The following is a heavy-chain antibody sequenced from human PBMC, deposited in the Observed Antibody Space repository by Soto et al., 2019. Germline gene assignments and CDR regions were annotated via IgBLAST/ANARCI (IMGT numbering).Heavy chain of an antibody. CDR2: TYYRSKWYN. J-gene: IGHJ4*02. Sequence: SQTLSLTCAISGDSVSSNSAAWNWIRQSPSRGLEWLGRTYYRSKWYNDYAVSVKSRITINPDTSKNQFSLQLNSVTPEDTAVYYCARDFYCSSTSCYEGGFDYWGQGTLVTVSS. CDR3: ARDFYCSSTSCYEGGFDY. D-gene: IGHD2-2*01. CDR1: GDSVSSNSAA. V-gene: IGHV6-1*01.